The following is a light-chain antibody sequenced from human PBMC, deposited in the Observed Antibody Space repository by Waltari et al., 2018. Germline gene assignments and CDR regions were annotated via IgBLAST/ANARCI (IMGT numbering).Light chain of an antibody. V-gene: IGKV2-40*01. Sequence: DIVMTQTPLSLPVTLGEPASISCRSSQSLLDSEDGNTYLEWYLQKPGQSPQLLIYEVSKRASGVPDRFRGSGSDTDFTLKISRVEAEDVGVYYCMQALEFPLTFGGGTKVEIK. J-gene: IGKJ4*01. CDR3: MQALEFPLT. CDR2: EVS. CDR1: QSLLDSEDGNTY.